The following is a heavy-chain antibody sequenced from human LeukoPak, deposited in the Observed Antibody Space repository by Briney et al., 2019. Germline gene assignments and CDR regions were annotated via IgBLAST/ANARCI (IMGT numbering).Heavy chain of an antibody. Sequence: SETLSLTRAVYGGSISRYYWSWIRPPPGKGLEWCGDIYYSGSTNYSPSLKSPVTISVDTSKNQFSLKLSSVTAADTAVYYCARIDSGSYYSRYFDYWGQGTLVTVSS. CDR3: ARIDSGSYYSRYFDY. J-gene: IGHJ4*02. CDR2: IYYSGST. D-gene: IGHD1-26*01. V-gene: IGHV4-59*01. CDR1: GGSISRYY.